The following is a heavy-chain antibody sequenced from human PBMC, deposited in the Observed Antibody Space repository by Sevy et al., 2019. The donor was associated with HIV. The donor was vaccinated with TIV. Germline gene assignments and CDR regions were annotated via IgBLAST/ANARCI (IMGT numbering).Heavy chain of an antibody. CDR1: GGSINNYY. CDR2: IFHTGST. V-gene: IGHV4-59*08. Sequence: SETLSLTCSVSGGSINNYYWSWIRQPPGKELEWIGYIFHTGSTTYSPSLKRRVTISLDTSKNQLYLKWTSVTAADTATYYCARHEGSWRTPAAHFDNWGQGTLVTVSS. CDR3: ARHEGSWRTPAAHFDN. D-gene: IGHD2-2*01. J-gene: IGHJ4*02.